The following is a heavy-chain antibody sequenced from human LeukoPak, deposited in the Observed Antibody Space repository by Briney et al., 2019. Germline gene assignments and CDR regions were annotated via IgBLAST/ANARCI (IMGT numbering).Heavy chain of an antibody. CDR1: GFTFSSYG. CDR2: ISGSGGST. J-gene: IGHJ4*02. Sequence: GGSLRLSCAASGFTFSSYGMSWFRQAPGKGPECVSSISGSGGSTNHADSVKGRFTISRDNSKNTLYLQMNSLRAEDTAVYYCAKVWTAYSDDYFDYWGQGTLVTVSS. D-gene: IGHD3/OR15-3a*01. CDR3: AKVWTAYSDDYFDY. V-gene: IGHV3-23*01.